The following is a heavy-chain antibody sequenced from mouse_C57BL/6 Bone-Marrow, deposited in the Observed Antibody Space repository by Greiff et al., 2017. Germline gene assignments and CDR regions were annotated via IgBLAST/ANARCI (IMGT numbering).Heavy chain of an antibody. CDR1: GYTFTSYW. J-gene: IGHJ1*03. CDR2: IDPSDSYT. Sequence: VQLQQPGAELVMPGASVKLSCKASGYTFTSYWMHWVKQRPGQGLEWIGEIDPSDSYTNYNQKFKGKSTLTVDKSSSTAYMQLSSLTSEDSAVYYCARRRYWYFDVWGTGTRVTVSS. V-gene: IGHV1-69*01. CDR3: ARRRYWYFDV.